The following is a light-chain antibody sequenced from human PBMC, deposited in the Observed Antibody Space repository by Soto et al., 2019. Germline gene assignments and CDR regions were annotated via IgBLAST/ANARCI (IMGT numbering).Light chain of an antibody. CDR1: QSVSSSY. J-gene: IGKJ2*01. Sequence: EIVLTQSPGTLSLSPGERATLSCRASQSVSSSYLAWYQQKPGQAPRLLIYGASSRATGIPDRFSGSGSGTDFTLTISRLEPEDFGVYYCQQYGSSPYTFGQRTKLEIK. CDR3: QQYGSSPYT. V-gene: IGKV3-20*01. CDR2: GAS.